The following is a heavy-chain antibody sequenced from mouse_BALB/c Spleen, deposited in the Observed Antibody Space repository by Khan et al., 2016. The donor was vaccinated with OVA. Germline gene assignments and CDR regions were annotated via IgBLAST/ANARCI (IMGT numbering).Heavy chain of an antibody. CDR1: GYTFSSYW. CDR3: TRGVSYFFDY. CDR2: ILPGSGST. Sequence: QVQLQQSGAELLNPGASVRISCKSTGYTFSSYWIEWVKQRPGHGLEWIGEILPGSGSTNFNEKFKGKATFTAASSSNTVYMRLSSLTSEDSAVYYCTRGVSYFFDYWGQGNTLTVSS. V-gene: IGHV1-9*01. J-gene: IGHJ2*01.